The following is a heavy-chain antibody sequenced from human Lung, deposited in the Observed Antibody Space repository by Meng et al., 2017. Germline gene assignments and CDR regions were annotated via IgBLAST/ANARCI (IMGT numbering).Heavy chain of an antibody. V-gene: IGHV3-74*03. CDR1: GFTFSSYN. J-gene: IGHJ4*02. CDR3: ARDADWVIFDH. CDR2: INTDASST. Sequence: GESLKISCAASGFTFSSYNMHWVRQTPREGLVWVSRINTDASSTTYADSVKGRFTISRDDAKNTVYLQMNSLRAEDTAVYYCARDADWVIFDHWGQGALVTVSS. D-gene: IGHD3-9*01.